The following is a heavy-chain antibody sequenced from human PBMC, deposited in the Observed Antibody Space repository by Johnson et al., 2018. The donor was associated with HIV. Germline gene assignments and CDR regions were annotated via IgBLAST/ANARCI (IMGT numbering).Heavy chain of an antibody. Sequence: QVQLVESGGGVVQPGRSLRLSCAASGFTFSSYAMHWVRQAPGKGLEWVAVISYDGSNKYYADSVKGRFTISRDNSKNTLYLQMNSLRAEDTALYYCAKGRTGASGSYNVWGQGTMVTVSS. CDR3: AKGRTGASGSYNV. V-gene: IGHV3-30*04. CDR2: ISYDGSNK. J-gene: IGHJ3*01. CDR1: GFTFSSYA. D-gene: IGHD1-26*01.